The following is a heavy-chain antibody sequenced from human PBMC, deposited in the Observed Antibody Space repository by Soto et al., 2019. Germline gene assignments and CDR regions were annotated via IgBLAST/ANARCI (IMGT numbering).Heavy chain of an antibody. CDR3: ARDPEGEMATIWWGVFDY. Sequence: EVQLVESGGGLVQPGGSLRLSCAASGFTFSSYWMSWVRQAPGKGLEWVANIKQDGSEKYYVDSVKGRFTISRDNAKNSLYLQMNSLRAEDTAVYYCARDPEGEMATIWWGVFDYWGQGTLVTVSS. CDR2: IKQDGSEK. V-gene: IGHV3-7*01. CDR1: GFTFSSYW. D-gene: IGHD5-12*01. J-gene: IGHJ4*02.